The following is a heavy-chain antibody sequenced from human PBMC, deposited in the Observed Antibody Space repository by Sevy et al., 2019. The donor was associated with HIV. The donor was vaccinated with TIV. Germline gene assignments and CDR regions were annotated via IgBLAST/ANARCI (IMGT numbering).Heavy chain of an antibody. CDR2: MRSKAYGDTR. CDR3: TRAMYYKDSESYYGMDV. V-gene: IGHV3-49*03. Sequence: GGSLRLSCRASGFNLGDYVMNWFRQAPGKGLDWVGFMRSKAYGDTREYAASVRGRVTISRDESKGNVYLQMHSLKIEDTARHYCTRAMYYKDSESYYGMDVWGQGTPVTVSS. CDR1: GFNLGDYV. J-gene: IGHJ6*02. D-gene: IGHD3-10*01.